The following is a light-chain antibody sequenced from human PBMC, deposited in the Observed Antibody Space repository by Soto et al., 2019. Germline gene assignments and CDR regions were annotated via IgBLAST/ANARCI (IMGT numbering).Light chain of an antibody. CDR2: DAS. V-gene: IGKV3-11*01. J-gene: IGKJ4*01. Sequence: EIVLTQSPATLSLSPGERATLSCRASHSVNSYLAWYQQKPGQAPRLLIYDASKRATDVPARFSGSGSGTDFTLTISSLEPEDFAVYYCQQYGSSPLTFGGGTKVEIK. CDR1: HSVNSY. CDR3: QQYGSSPLT.